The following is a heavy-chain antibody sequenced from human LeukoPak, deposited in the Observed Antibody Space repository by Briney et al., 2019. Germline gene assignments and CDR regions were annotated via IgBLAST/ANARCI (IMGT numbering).Heavy chain of an antibody. CDR2: KKPDGSEK. J-gene: IGHJ4*02. Sequence: GGSLRPSCAASGFTFSTTWMGWVPQAAGKGREWVANKKPDGSEKNYGYSGRGRFTISRDNARNSLYLQMNSLRAEDTAVYYCARENYFDYWGQGTLVTVSS. CDR1: GFTFSTTW. V-gene: IGHV3-7*04. CDR3: ARENYFDY.